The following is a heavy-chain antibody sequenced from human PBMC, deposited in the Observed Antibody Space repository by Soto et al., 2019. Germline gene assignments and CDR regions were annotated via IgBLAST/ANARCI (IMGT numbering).Heavy chain of an antibody. CDR2: VNPNSGET. Sequence: ASVKVSCKASGHSLNKYDINWVRQAPGQGLEWMGWVNPNSGETGFAQKFQGRITMTRNTSINTVYMELRSLRSDDTAVYFCSDTGGPWGQGNLVTVSS. V-gene: IGHV1-8*01. CDR3: SDTGGP. CDR1: GHSLNKYD. D-gene: IGHD2-8*02. J-gene: IGHJ5*02.